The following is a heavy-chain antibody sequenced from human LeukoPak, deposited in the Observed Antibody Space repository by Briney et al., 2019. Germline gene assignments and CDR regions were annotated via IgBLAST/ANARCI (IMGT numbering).Heavy chain of an antibody. CDR2: IYYSGST. V-gene: IGHV4-59*08. CDR1: GGSISSYY. CDR3: ARRMVRGVRDAFDI. Sequence: SETLSLTCTVSGGSISSYYWSWIRQPPGKGLEWIGYIYYSGSTNYNPSLKSRVTISVDTSKNQFSLQLSSVTAADTAVYYCARRMVRGVRDAFDIWGQGTMVTVSS. D-gene: IGHD3-10*01. J-gene: IGHJ3*02.